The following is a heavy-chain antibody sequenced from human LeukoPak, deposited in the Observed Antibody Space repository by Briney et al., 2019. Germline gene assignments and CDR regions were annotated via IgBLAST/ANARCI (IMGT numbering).Heavy chain of an antibody. Sequence: SETLSLTCTVSGGSISNYYWSWIRQPAGKGLEWIGRIYTSGSTNYNHSLESRVTMSVDTSKKQFSLILSSVTAADTAVYYCARDRCNSTNCSARVAFDIWGQGTMVTVSS. V-gene: IGHV4-4*07. CDR1: GGSISNYY. J-gene: IGHJ3*02. CDR2: IYTSGST. D-gene: IGHD2-2*01. CDR3: ARDRCNSTNCSARVAFDI.